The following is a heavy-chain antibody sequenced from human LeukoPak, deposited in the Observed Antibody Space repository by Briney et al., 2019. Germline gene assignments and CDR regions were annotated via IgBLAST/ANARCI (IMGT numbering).Heavy chain of an antibody. CDR3: ARPRTRKPDAFDI. J-gene: IGHJ3*02. CDR2: IDHSGST. CDR1: GGSFSGYY. D-gene: IGHD1-7*01. V-gene: IGHV4-34*01. Sequence: KTSETLSLTCAVYGGSFSGYYWSWIRQPPGKGLEWIGEIDHSGSTNYNPSLKSRVTISVDTSKNQFSLKLSSVTAADTAVYYCARPRTRKPDAFDIWGQGTMVTVSS.